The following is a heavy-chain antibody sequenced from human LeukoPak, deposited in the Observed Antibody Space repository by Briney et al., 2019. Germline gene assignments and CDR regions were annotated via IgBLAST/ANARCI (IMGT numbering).Heavy chain of an antibody. CDR2: ISTSGNSI. D-gene: IGHD3-10*01. CDR3: ARGHYGLDY. J-gene: IGHJ4*02. Sequence: PGGSLRLSCAASGFTFSDYYLSWIRQAPGKGLEWVSYISTSGNSIYYADSVKGRFTISRDNAKNSLSLQMNSLRAEDTALYYCARGHYGLDYWGQGTLVTVSS. CDR1: GFTFSDYY. V-gene: IGHV3-11*01.